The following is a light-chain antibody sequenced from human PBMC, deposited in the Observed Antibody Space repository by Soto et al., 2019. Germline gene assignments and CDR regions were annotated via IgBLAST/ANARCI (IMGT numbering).Light chain of an antibody. V-gene: IGKV3D-11*01. CDR3: QQRSNWPIT. CDR2: DAS. J-gene: IGKJ5*01. Sequence: EIVLTQSPATLSLSPGERATLSCRASQGVSSYLAWYQQKPGQAPRLLIYDASNRATGILARFSGSGPGTDFTLTISSLEPEDFAVYYCQQRSNWPITFGQGTRLEIK. CDR1: QGVSSY.